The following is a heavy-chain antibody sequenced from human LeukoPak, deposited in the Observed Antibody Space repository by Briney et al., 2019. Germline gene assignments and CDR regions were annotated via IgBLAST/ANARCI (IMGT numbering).Heavy chain of an antibody. J-gene: IGHJ6*03. CDR2: MSDSGTNT. V-gene: IGHV3-23*01. CDR1: GFTFSTYG. Sequence: GGSLRLSCGASGFTFSTYGMTWVRPAPGKGLEWVSGMSDSGTNTYYADSVKGRFTISRDNSKNTLYLQMNSLRAEDTAVYYCAKGGAVSSKSITMVRGTRRYYYYMDVWGKGTTVTISS. D-gene: IGHD3-10*01. CDR3: AKGGAVSSKSITMVRGTRRYYYYMDV.